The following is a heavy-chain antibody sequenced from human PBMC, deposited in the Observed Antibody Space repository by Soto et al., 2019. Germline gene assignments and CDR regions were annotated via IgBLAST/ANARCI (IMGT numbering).Heavy chain of an antibody. D-gene: IGHD2-15*01. V-gene: IGHV3-74*01. CDR1: GFAFSSEW. CDR2: IDPYDTGI. J-gene: IGHJ4*02. CDR3: TSDTFGARDS. Sequence: EVQLVESGGGLVQPGGSLRLSCAASGFAFSSEWMHWVRQAPGKGLVWVSRIDPYDTGITYADSVKGRFTISRDNAKNTLYLQMNSLSAEDMAVYYCTSDTFGARDSWGQGTLVTVSS.